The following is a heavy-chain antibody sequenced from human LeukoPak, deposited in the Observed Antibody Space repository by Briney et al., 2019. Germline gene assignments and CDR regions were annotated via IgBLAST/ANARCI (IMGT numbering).Heavy chain of an antibody. CDR3: ARRYYYGSRRYDY. J-gene: IGHJ4*02. CDR2: INHSGST. Sequence: SETLSLTCAVYGGSFSGYYWSWIRQPPGKGLEWIGEINHSGSTNYNPSLKSRVTISVDTSKNQFSLKLSSVTAADTAVYYCARRYYYGSRRYDYWGQGTLVTVSS. D-gene: IGHD3-10*01. V-gene: IGHV4-34*01. CDR1: GGSFSGYY.